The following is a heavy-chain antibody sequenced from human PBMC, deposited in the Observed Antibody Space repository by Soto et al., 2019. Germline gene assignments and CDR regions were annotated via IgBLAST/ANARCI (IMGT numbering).Heavy chain of an antibody. Sequence: QLQLQESGPGLVKPSGTLSLTCGVSRGSLSTPVWWRWVRLPPAKGLARIGEVFHSGAANYNPRLQSRVTILLDKSPNLFSRRLSFVPAADTTVYYSARKARMRLDYWGQGAVVTVSS. CDR3: ARKARMRLDY. V-gene: IGHV4-4*02. CDR1: RGSLSTPVW. CDR2: VFHSGAA. J-gene: IGHJ4*02.